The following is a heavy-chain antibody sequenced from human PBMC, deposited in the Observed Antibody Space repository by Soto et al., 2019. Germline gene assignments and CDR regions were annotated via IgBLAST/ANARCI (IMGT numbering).Heavy chain of an antibody. Sequence: QITLRESGPPLVKPTQTLTLTCTFSGFSLSTSGVGVGWIRQPPGKALEWLALIYWDDDKRYSPSLKSRVTIXKXXSKNQVVFTMTNMDPVDTATYSCAHVEKIAAHFDYWGQGTLVTVSS. CDR1: GFSLSTSGVG. J-gene: IGHJ4*02. V-gene: IGHV2-5*02. D-gene: IGHD6-13*01. CDR2: IYWDDDK. CDR3: AHVEKIAAHFDY.